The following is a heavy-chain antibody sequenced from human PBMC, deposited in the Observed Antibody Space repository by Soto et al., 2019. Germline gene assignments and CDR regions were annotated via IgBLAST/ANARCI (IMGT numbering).Heavy chain of an antibody. CDR1: GGSISSYY. CDR3: ARGCYDFWSGYFCADAFDI. D-gene: IGHD3-3*01. J-gene: IGHJ3*02. CDR2: IYYSGST. Sequence: SETLSLTCTVSGGSISSYYWSWIRQPPGKGLEWIGYIYYSGSTNYNPSLKGRVTISVDTSKNQFSLKLSSVTAADTAVYYCARGCYDFWSGYFCADAFDIWGQGTMVTVSS. V-gene: IGHV4-59*01.